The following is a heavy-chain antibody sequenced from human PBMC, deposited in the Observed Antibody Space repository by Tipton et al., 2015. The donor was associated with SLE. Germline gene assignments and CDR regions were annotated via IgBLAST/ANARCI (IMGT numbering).Heavy chain of an antibody. J-gene: IGHJ3*02. V-gene: IGHV4-59*01. CDR1: GGSFSSNS. Sequence: TLSLTCTVSGGSFSSNSWNWIRQPPGKGLEWIGCIYNSGSTRHNPSLKSRVTISVDTSNNQFSLKLSSVTAADTAIYYCARDDFSVSTRSNDGFDIWGQGTMVTVSS. D-gene: IGHD1-1*01. CDR2: IYNSGST. CDR3: ARDDFSVSTRSNDGFDI.